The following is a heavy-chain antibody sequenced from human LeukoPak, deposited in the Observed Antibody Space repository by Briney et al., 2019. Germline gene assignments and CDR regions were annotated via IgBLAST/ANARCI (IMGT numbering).Heavy chain of an antibody. CDR3: ARGYYPTYYYYYYMDV. J-gene: IGHJ6*03. Sequence: SETLSLTCTVSGGSISSYYWSWIRQPAGKGLEWIGRIYPSGSTKYNPSLKSRVTMSVDTSKNQFSLKLTSVTAADTGVYYCARGYYPTYYYYYYMDVWGKGTTVTVSS. CDR2: IYPSGST. V-gene: IGHV4-4*07. CDR1: GGSISSYY. D-gene: IGHD3-3*01.